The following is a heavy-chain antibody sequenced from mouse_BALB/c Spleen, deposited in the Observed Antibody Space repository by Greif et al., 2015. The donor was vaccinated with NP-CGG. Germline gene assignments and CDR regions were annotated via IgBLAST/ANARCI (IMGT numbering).Heavy chain of an antibody. V-gene: IGHV1S81*02. CDR2: INPSNGRT. J-gene: IGHJ4*01. Sequence: QVQLKESGAELVKPGASVKLSCKASGYTFTSYWMHWVKQRPGQGLEWIGEINPSNGRTNYNEKFKSKATLTVDKSSSTAYMQLSSRTSEDSAVYYCAIYDGYYYYAMDYWGQGTSVTVSS. CDR1: GYTFTSYW. CDR3: AIYDGYYYYAMDY. D-gene: IGHD2-3*01.